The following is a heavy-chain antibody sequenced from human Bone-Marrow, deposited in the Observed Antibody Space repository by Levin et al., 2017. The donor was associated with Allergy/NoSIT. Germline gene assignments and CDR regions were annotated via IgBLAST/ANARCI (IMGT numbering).Heavy chain of an antibody. CDR1: DGSIRTNSYY. CDR3: ARGPGVSGMDY. Sequence: SETLSLTCTVSDGSIRTNSYYWGWVRQPPGKGLEWIGTIYYSGRTYYNPSLKSRLTISIDTSKKQFSLDVTSVTAADTAFYFCARGPGVSGMDYWGQGILVTVSS. D-gene: IGHD3-10*01. CDR2: IYYSGRT. J-gene: IGHJ4*02. V-gene: IGHV4-39*02.